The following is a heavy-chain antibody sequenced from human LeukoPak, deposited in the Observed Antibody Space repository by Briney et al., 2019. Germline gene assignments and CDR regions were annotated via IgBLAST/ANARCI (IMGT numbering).Heavy chain of an antibody. CDR1: GYSFTSYW. Sequence: GESLKISCKGSGYSFTSYWIGWVRQMPGKGLEWMGIIYPGDPDTRYSPSFQGQVTISADKSISTAYLQWSSLKASDTAMYYCATSKKGGGYSYGYDYWGQGTLVTVSS. J-gene: IGHJ4*02. D-gene: IGHD5-18*01. V-gene: IGHV5-51*01. CDR3: ATSKKGGGYSYGYDY. CDR2: IYPGDPDT.